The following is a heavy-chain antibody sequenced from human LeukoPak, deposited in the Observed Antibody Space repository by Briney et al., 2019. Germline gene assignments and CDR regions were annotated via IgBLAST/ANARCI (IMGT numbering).Heavy chain of an antibody. Sequence: SETLSLTCTVSGGSISNYHWSWIRQAAGKGLEWIGRIYSSGNTNYNPSLKSRVTMSIDRSKNQFSLKLSSATAADTAVYYCARESYSSSTSGLHYWGQGTLVTVSS. J-gene: IGHJ4*02. CDR2: IYSSGNT. D-gene: IGHD6-6*01. CDR3: ARESYSSSTSGLHY. V-gene: IGHV4-4*07. CDR1: GGSISNYH.